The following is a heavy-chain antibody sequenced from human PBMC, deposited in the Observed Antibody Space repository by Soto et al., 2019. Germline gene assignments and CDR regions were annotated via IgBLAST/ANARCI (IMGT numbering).Heavy chain of an antibody. Sequence: GGSLRLSCASAGFPFSSYGMHWVRQAPGKGLEWVAVIWYDGSNKYYADSVKGRFTISRDNSKNTLYLQMNSLRAEDTAGYYCARDVGQSGYYFGPLYYFDYWGQGTLVTVSS. CDR2: IWYDGSNK. J-gene: IGHJ4*02. V-gene: IGHV3-33*01. CDR3: ARDVGQSGYYFGPLYYFDY. D-gene: IGHD3-22*01. CDR1: GFPFSSYG.